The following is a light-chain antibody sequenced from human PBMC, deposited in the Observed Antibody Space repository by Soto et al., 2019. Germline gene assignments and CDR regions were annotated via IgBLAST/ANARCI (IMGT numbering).Light chain of an antibody. CDR2: GAS. J-gene: IGKJ5*01. CDR3: QQYNNWPPSII. Sequence: EIVMTQSPATLSVSPGERATLSCRASQSVSSNLAWYQHKPGQAPRLLISGASTRATGIPARFSGSGSGTEFTLTISSLQSEDFAVYYCQQYNNWPPSIIFGQGTRLEIK. V-gene: IGKV3-15*01. CDR1: QSVSSN.